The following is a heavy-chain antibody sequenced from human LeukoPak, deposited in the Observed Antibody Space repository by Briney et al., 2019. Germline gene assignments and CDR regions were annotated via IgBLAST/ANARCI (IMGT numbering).Heavy chain of an antibody. Sequence: GGSLRLSCAASGFTFDDYGMSWVRQAPGKGLEWVSGINWNGGSTGYADSVKGRFTISRDNAKNSLYLQMNSLRAEDTAVYYCASCTCSGGSCYLADYYYYYYYMDVWGKGTTVTVSS. J-gene: IGHJ6*03. V-gene: IGHV3-20*04. CDR2: INWNGGST. D-gene: IGHD2-15*01. CDR3: ASCTCSGGSCYLADYYYYYYYMDV. CDR1: GFTFDDYG.